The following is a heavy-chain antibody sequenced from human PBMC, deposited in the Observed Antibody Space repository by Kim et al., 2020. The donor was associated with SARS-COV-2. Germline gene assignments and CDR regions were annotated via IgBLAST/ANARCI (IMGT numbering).Heavy chain of an antibody. J-gene: IGHJ4*02. V-gene: IGHV3-30*02. Sequence: YADAVKRRVTISRDNSKNTRYMQMNSLRAEDTAVYYCAKVLYSSGWLIDYWGQGTLVTVSS. CDR3: AKVLYSSGWLIDY. D-gene: IGHD6-19*01.